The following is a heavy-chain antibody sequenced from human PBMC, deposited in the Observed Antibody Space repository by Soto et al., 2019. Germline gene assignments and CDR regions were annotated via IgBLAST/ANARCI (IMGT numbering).Heavy chain of an antibody. CDR3: ARGAYCGGDCYYRYRVYYYYYGMDV. CDR2: IIPIFGTA. J-gene: IGHJ6*02. V-gene: IGHV1-69*06. Sequence: GXSVKVSCKASGGTFSSYAISWVRQAPGQGLEWVGGIIPIFGTANYAQKFQGRVTVTADKSTSTAYMELSSLRSEDTAVYYCARGAYCGGDCYYRYRVYYYYYGMDVWGQGTTVTVSS. D-gene: IGHD2-21*02. CDR1: GGTFSSYA.